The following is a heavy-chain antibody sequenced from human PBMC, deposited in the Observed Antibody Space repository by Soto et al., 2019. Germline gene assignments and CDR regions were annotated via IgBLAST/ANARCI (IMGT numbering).Heavy chain of an antibody. D-gene: IGHD1-26*01. CDR3: ATGNGVGIVGEFDY. CDR2: FDPEDGET. CDR1: GYTLTELS. V-gene: IGHV1-24*01. J-gene: IGHJ4*02. Sequence: ASVKVSCKVSGYTLTELSMHWVRQAPGKGLEWMGGFDPEDGETIYAQKFQGRVTMAEDTSTDTAYMELSSLRSEDTAVYYCATGNGVGIVGEFDYWGQGTLVTVSS.